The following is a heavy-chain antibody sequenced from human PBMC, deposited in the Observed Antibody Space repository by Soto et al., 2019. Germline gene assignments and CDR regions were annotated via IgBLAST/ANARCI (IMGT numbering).Heavy chain of an antibody. CDR1: GFSLSTSGVG. Sequence: QITLKESGPTLVKPTQTLTLTCTFSGFSLSTSGVGVGWIRQPPGKALEWLALIYWDDDKRYSPSLKSRLTIPKDTAKNQVVLTMTYMDPVDTGTYYCAPRGQCPRAGGFDYWGQGTLVTVSS. D-gene: IGHD6-19*01. J-gene: IGHJ4*02. CDR2: IYWDDDK. V-gene: IGHV2-5*02. CDR3: APRGQCPRAGGFDY.